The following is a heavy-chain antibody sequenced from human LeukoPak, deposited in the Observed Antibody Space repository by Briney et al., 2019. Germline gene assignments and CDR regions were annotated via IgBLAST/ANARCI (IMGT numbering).Heavy chain of an antibody. Sequence: PSETLSLTCTVSGGSISSYYWSWIRQPPGKGMEWIGYIFYSGSTNYNPSLKSRVTISVDTSKNQFSLKLSSVTAADMAVYYCARGGYDFWSAYDYWGLGTLVTVSS. CDR2: IFYSGST. J-gene: IGHJ4*02. V-gene: IGHV4-59*01. CDR3: ARGGYDFWSAYDY. D-gene: IGHD3-3*01. CDR1: GGSISSYY.